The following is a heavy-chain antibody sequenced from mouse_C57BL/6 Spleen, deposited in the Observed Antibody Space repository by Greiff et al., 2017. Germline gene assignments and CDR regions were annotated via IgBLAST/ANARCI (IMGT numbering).Heavy chain of an antibody. CDR2: IDPSDSYT. J-gene: IGHJ2*01. CDR1: GYTFTSYW. V-gene: IGHV1-50*01. CDR3: ARLRRDC. Sequence: VQLQQPGAELVKPGASVKLSCKASGYTFTSYWMQWVKQRPGQGLEWIGEIDPSDSYTNYNQKFKGKATLTVDTSSSPAYMQLSSLTSEDSAGYYCARLRRDCWGQGTTLTGSS.